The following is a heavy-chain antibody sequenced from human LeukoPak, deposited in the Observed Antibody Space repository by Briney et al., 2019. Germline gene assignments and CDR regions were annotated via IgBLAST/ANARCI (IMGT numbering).Heavy chain of an antibody. V-gene: IGHV1-46*01. CDR3: ARCLRGGDFVAQDAFDI. CDR2: INPCGGST. Sequence: GASVKVSCKASTYTFISYYMHWVRQAPGQGLEWMGIINPCGGSTSYAQKFQGRVTMTRDTSTSTVYMELSSLRSEDTAVYYCARCLRGGDFVAQDAFDIWGQGTMVTVPS. CDR1: TYTFISYY. J-gene: IGHJ3*02. D-gene: IGHD2-21*02.